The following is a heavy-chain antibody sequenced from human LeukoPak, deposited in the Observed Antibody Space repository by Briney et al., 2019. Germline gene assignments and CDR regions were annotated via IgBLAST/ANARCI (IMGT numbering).Heavy chain of an antibody. V-gene: IGHV4-59*01. J-gene: IGHJ5*02. CDR1: GGSISSYY. D-gene: IGHD3-10*01. Sequence: SETLSLTCTVSGGSISSYYWSWIRQPPGKGLEWIGYIYYSGSTNYNPSLKSRVTISVDTSKNQFSLKLSSVTAADTAVYYCARALGSGSGSYVGFDPWGQGTLVTVSS. CDR2: IYYSGST. CDR3: ARALGSGSGSYVGFDP.